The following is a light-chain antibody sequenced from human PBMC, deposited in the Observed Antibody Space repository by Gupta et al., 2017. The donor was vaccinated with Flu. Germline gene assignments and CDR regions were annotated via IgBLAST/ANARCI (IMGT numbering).Light chain of an antibody. V-gene: IGLV5-39*01. Sequence: QPVLTQPTSLSASPGASARFTCTLRSGINVGAYRIYWYQQKPGSPPRYLLRYKSDSDKQQGSEVPSRFSGSKDASTNAGLLLISGLQSEDEADYYCAIWSSSTCVFGGGTKLTVL. J-gene: IGLJ2*01. CDR1: SGINVGAYR. CDR2: YKSDSDK. CDR3: AIWSSSTCV.